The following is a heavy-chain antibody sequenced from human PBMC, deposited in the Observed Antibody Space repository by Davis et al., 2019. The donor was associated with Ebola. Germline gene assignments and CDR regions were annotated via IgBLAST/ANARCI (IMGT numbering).Heavy chain of an antibody. V-gene: IGHV4-34*01. D-gene: IGHD4-17*01. J-gene: IGHJ4*02. CDR1: GGSFSGYY. CDR3: ARHGGSTVTTNFDY. Sequence: MPGGSLRLSCAVYGGSFSGYYWSWIRQPPGKGLEWIGEINHSGSTNYNPSLKSRVTISVDTSKNQFSLKLSSVTAADTAVYYCARHGGSTVTTNFDYWGQGTLVTVSS. CDR2: INHSGST.